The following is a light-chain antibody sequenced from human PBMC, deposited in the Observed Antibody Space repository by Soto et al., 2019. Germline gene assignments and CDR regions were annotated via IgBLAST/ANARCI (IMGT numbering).Light chain of an antibody. CDR3: SSYTNTYIWV. CDR2: GVT. Sequence: QSALTQPASVSGSPGQSITISCTGTSSDVGGNNFVSWYQQHPGKAPKLLIYGVTNRPSGVSNRFSGSKSSTTASLTISGLQAEDDGDYYCSSYTNTYIWVFGGGTKLTVL. V-gene: IGLV2-14*01. CDR1: SSDVGGNNF. J-gene: IGLJ3*02.